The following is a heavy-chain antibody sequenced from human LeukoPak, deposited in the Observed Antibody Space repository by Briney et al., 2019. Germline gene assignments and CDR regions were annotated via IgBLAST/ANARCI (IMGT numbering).Heavy chain of an antibody. V-gene: IGHV3-21*04. CDR3: GRVSESLVNGGVSWSFDN. Sequence: PGGSLRLSCAASGFIFNSYTMNWVRQSPGKGLEWVSSITSSSSYIYYADSVKGRFTISRDNAKNSLYLQMNSLRAEDTAVYYCGRVSESLVNGGVSWSFDNWGQGTLVTVSS. CDR2: ITSSSSYI. D-gene: IGHD2-15*01. CDR1: GFIFNSYT. J-gene: IGHJ4*02.